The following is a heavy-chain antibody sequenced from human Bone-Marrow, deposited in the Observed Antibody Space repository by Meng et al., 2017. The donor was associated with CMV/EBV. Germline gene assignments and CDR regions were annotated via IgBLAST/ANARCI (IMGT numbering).Heavy chain of an antibody. D-gene: IGHD6-13*01. CDR1: GGSISSSSYY. Sequence: SETLSLTCTVSGGSISSSSYYWGWIRQPPGKGLEWIGSIYYSGSTNYNPSLKSRVTISVDTSKNQFSLKLSSVTAADTAVYYCASSYSSSWYFDYWGQGTLVTVSS. V-gene: IGHV4-39*07. CDR2: IYYSGST. CDR3: ASSYSSSWYFDY. J-gene: IGHJ4*02.